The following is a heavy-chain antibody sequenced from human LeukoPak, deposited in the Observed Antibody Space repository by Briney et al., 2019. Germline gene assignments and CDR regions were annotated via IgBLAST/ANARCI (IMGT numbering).Heavy chain of an antibody. Sequence: SETLSLTCSVSGYSITSNSYWGWIRQPPGKGLELIGEINHSGSTNYNPSLKSRVTISGDTSKNQFSLKLSSVTAGETAVYYCAKVGGLDKEFDHWGQGTLVTVSS. V-gene: IGHV4-38-2*02. D-gene: IGHD1-1*01. CDR1: GYSITSNSY. CDR2: INHSGST. J-gene: IGHJ4*02. CDR3: AKVGGLDKEFDH.